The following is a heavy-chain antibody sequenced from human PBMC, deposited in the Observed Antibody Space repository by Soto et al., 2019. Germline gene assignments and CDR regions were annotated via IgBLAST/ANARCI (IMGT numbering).Heavy chain of an antibody. J-gene: IGHJ4*02. Sequence: QVQLVESGGGGVQPGRSLNPSCAPPGSPTSGHAIHWVRQAPGKGLEWLAVISYDGSAKSYGDSVKGRFTISRDISKNTLFLQVNSLSEEDTAVYYCASWGGIASPAYDGSLATYDYWGQGTLVTVSS. D-gene: IGHD6-13*01. CDR1: GSPTSGHA. CDR3: ASWGGIASPAYDGSLATYDY. CDR2: ISYDGSAK. V-gene: IGHV3-30*03.